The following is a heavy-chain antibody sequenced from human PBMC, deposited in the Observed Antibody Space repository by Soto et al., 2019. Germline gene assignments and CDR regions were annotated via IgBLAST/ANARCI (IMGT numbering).Heavy chain of an antibody. J-gene: IGHJ4*02. Sequence: GGSLRLSCSASGFTFSSYGMSWVRQAPGKGLEWVSSISGSGGSTYYADSVKGRFTISRDNSKNTLYLQMSSLRAEDTAVYYCANRNDYGSGSYFPFDHWGQGTLVPVSS. CDR3: ANRNDYGSGSYFPFDH. V-gene: IGHV3-23*01. CDR1: GFTFSSYG. D-gene: IGHD3-10*01. CDR2: ISGSGGST.